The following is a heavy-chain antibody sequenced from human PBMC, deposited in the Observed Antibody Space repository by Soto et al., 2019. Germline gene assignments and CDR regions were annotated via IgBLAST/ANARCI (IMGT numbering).Heavy chain of an antibody. CDR1: GFTFSRYA. J-gene: IGHJ4*02. CDR2: ISRDGTNK. D-gene: IGHD3-10*01. CDR3: ARSRSGAVADSFDF. Sequence: GGSLRLSCAASGFTFSRYAIHWVRQAPGKGLEWVAVISRDGTNKYYVDSVKGRFTISRDNSRNTLYLQMNSLRHEDAAVYYCARSRSGAVADSFDFWGQGTLVTVSS. V-gene: IGHV3-30*04.